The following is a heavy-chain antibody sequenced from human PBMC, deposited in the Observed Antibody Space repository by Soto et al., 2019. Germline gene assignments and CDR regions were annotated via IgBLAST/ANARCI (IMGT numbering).Heavy chain of an antibody. CDR3: ARASVALGGLWFDP. Sequence: QVQLVQPGAEVKKPGASVKVSCKASGYTFTGYYMHWVRQAPGQGLEWMGWINPNSGGTNYAQKFQGWVTMTRDTSISTAYMELSRLRSDDTAVYYCARASVALGGLWFDPWGQGTLVTVSS. CDR2: INPNSGGT. CDR1: GYTFTGYY. D-gene: IGHD3-16*01. V-gene: IGHV1-2*04. J-gene: IGHJ5*02.